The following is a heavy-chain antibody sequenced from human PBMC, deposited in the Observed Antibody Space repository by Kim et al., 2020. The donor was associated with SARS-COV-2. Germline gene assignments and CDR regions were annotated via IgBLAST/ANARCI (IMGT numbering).Heavy chain of an antibody. CDR2: IYTSGST. J-gene: IGHJ5*02. V-gene: IGHV4-61*02. Sequence: SETLSLTCTVSGGSISSGSYYWSWIRQPAGKGLEWIGRIYTSGSTNYNPSLKSRATITEDTSKNQFSLKLSSVTAADTAVYYCARENSSGWLSWFDPWGQGTLVTVSS. CDR3: ARENSSGWLSWFDP. CDR1: GGSISSGSYY. D-gene: IGHD6-19*01.